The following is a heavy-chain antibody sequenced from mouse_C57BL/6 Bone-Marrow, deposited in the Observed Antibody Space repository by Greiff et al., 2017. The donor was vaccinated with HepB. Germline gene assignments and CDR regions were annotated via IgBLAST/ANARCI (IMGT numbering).Heavy chain of an antibody. V-gene: IGHV1-74*01. D-gene: IGHD2-2*01. CDR1: GYTFTSYW. Sequence: QVQLQQPGAELVKPGASVKVSCKASGYTFTSYWMHWVKQRPGQGLEWIGRIHPSDSDTNYNQKFKGKATLTVDKSSSTAYRQLSSLTSVDSAVYYGAQSTMVTAGAWVAYWGQGTLVTVSA. CDR2: IHPSDSDT. CDR3: AQSTMVTAGAWVAY. J-gene: IGHJ3*01.